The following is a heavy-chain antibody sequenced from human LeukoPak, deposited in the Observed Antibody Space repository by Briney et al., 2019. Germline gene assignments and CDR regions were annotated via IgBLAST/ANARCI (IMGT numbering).Heavy chain of an antibody. CDR2: ISTSSTIV. D-gene: IGHD3-10*02. V-gene: IGHV3-48*01. CDR3: AELGITMIGGV. J-gene: IGHJ6*04. CDR1: GFTFSSHN. Sequence: GGSLRLSCAASGFTFSSHNMNWVRQAPGKGLEWVSYISTSSTIVYYAESVKGRFTISRDNAKTSPYLQMNSLRAEDTAVYYCAELGITMIGGVWGKGTTVTISS.